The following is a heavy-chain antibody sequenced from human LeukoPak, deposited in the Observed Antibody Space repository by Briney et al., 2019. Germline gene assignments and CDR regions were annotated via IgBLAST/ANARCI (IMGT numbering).Heavy chain of an antibody. V-gene: IGHV4-39*01. D-gene: IGHD3-3*01. J-gene: IGHJ6*03. CDR1: GGSISCSSYY. CDR3: ARVPGITIFGVVGSYMDV. Sequence: SETLSLTCTVSGGSISCSSYYWGWIRQPPGKGLEWIGSIYYSGSTYYNPSLKSRVTISVDTSKNQFSLKLSSVTAADTAVYYCARVPGITIFGVVGSYMDVWGKGTTVTVSS. CDR2: IYYSGST.